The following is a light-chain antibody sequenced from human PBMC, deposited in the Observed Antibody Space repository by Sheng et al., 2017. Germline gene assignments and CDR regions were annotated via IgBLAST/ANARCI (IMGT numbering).Light chain of an antibody. V-gene: IGKV1-13*02. J-gene: IGKJ2*01. Sequence: AIQLTQSPSSLSASVGDRVTITCRASQGISSALAWYQQKPGIAPKLLIYDASSLESGVPSRFSGSGSGTDFTLTITSLQPEDFATYYCQQFYSFPRTFGQGTKLEIK. CDR3: QQFYSFPRT. CDR1: QGISSA. CDR2: DAS.